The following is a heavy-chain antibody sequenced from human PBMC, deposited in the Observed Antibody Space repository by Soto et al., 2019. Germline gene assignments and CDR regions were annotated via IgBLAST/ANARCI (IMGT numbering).Heavy chain of an antibody. CDR2: VYPGDSDT. D-gene: IGHD3-16*01. Sequence: PGESLKISCKGSGYKFTGFWIGWVRQMPGKGLEWMGMVYPGDSDTRYSPSVQGQVTISADKPSGTAYLQWTSLKASDTAMYYCARWGTAFDNWGQGTLVTVSS. J-gene: IGHJ4*02. V-gene: IGHV5-51*01. CDR3: ARWGTAFDN. CDR1: GYKFTGFW.